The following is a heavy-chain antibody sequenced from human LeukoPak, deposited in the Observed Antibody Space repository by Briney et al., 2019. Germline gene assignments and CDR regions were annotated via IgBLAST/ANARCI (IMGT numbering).Heavy chain of an antibody. Sequence: PSETLSLTCAVYGGSFSGYYWSWIRQPPGKGLEWIGEINHSGSTNYNPSLKSRVTISVDTSKNQFSLKLSSVTAADTAVYYCARLYDSSGYGIDYWGQGTLVTVSS. J-gene: IGHJ4*02. CDR3: ARLYDSSGYGIDY. V-gene: IGHV4-34*01. D-gene: IGHD3-22*01. CDR2: INHSGST. CDR1: GGSFSGYY.